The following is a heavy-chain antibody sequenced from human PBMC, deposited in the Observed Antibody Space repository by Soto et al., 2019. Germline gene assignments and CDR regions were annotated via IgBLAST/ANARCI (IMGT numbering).Heavy chain of an antibody. CDR3: ARGVRTVVPAARTGNWFDP. CDR1: GGSFSGYY. Sequence: QVQLQQWGAGLLKPSETLSLTCAVYGGSFSGYYWSWIRQPPGKGLEWIGEINHCGSTNYNPSLKSRVTISVDTSKNQFSLKLSSVTAADTAVYYCARGVRTVVPAARTGNWFDPWGQGTLVTVSS. V-gene: IGHV4-34*01. J-gene: IGHJ5*02. CDR2: INHCGST. D-gene: IGHD2-2*01.